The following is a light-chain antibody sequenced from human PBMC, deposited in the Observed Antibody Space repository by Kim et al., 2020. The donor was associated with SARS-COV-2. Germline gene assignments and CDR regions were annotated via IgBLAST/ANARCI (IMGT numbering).Light chain of an antibody. CDR3: QTWGTGIGV. CDR1: SGNSSDR. Sequence: ASVKLTCTLSSGNSSDRIAWHQQQPGKGPRFLMKVNSDGSHRKGDGIPDRFSGSSSGAERYLTISSLQSEDEADYYCQTWGTGIGVFGGGTQLTVL. CDR2: VNSDGSH. V-gene: IGLV4-69*01. J-gene: IGLJ2*01.